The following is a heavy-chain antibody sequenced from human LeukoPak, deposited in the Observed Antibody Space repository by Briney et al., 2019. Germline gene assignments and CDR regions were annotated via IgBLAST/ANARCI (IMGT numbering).Heavy chain of an antibody. CDR2: ISYDGSNK. Sequence: GGSLRLSCAASGFTFSSYAMHWVRQAPGKGLEWVAVISYDGSNKYYADSVKGRFTISRDNSKNTLYLQMNSLRAEDTAVYYCAKGTAAAGPYYYYYGMDVWGQGTTVTVSS. D-gene: IGHD6-13*01. CDR1: GFTFSSYA. CDR3: AKGTAAAGPYYYYYGMDV. J-gene: IGHJ6*02. V-gene: IGHV3-30-3*01.